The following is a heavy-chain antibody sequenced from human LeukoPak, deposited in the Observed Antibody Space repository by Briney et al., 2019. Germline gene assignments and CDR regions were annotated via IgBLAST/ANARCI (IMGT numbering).Heavy chain of an antibody. J-gene: IGHJ4*02. V-gene: IGHV3-21*01. CDR1: GFTFSRYG. CDR3: ERDRDITMVRGVIEEDN. CDR2: ITRNSDYI. D-gene: IGHD3-10*01. Sequence: PGGSLRLSCAASGFTFSRYGMNWVRQAPGKGLEWVSSITRNSDYIYYADSVSGRFTISRDNAKNSLYLQMNTLRAEDTAVYYCERDRDITMVRGVIEEDNWGQGTLVTVSS.